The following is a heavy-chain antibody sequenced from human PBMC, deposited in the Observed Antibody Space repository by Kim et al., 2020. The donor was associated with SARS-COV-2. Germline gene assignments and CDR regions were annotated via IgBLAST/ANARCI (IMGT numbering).Heavy chain of an antibody. D-gene: IGHD3-22*01. V-gene: IGHV4-39*01. J-gene: IGHJ4*02. Sequence: NPSLKSRVTISVDTSKNQFSLKLSAVSAADTAVYYCASDSMIVVVPFDYWGQGTLVTVSS. CDR3: ASDSMIVVVPFDY.